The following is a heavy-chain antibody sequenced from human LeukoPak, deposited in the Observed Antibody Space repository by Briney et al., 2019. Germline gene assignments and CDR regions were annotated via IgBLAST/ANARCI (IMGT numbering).Heavy chain of an antibody. CDR2: VYYSGSS. CDR3: AIHLTGTINSFDP. V-gene: IGHV4-59*08. CDR1: GGSLSIYY. D-gene: IGHD1-7*01. Sequence: SETLSLTCTVSGGSLSIYYWTWIRQPPGKGLEWIGSVYYSGSSNYNPSLKSRVTILVDTSMSQFSLKLTSVTAADTAMYYCAIHLTGTINSFDPWGQGTLVTVSS. J-gene: IGHJ5*02.